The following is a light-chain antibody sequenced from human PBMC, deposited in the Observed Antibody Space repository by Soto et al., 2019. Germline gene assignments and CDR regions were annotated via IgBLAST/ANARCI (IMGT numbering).Light chain of an antibody. Sequence: QSVLTQPPSASGTPGQRVTISCSGSRSNIGSNTVNWYQQLPGSAPKLLIYSNNQRPSGVPDRFSGSKSGTSASLAISGLQSEDEADYYCAAWDDSLNGFYVFGTGTKVPVL. V-gene: IGLV1-44*01. CDR1: RSNIGSNT. J-gene: IGLJ1*01. CDR3: AAWDDSLNGFYV. CDR2: SNN.